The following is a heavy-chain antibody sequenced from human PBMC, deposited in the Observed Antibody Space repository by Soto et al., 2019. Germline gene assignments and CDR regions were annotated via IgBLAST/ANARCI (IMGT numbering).Heavy chain of an antibody. CDR1: GYTFTSYA. D-gene: IGHD6-6*01. CDR2: INAGNGNT. V-gene: IGHV1-3*01. Sequence: QVQLVQSGAEVKKPGASVKVSCKASGYTFTSYAMHWVRQAPEQRLEWMGWINAGNGNTKYSQKFQGRVTITRDTSASTAYMELSSLRSEDTAVYYCARGGASIAAPLIDYWGQGTLVTVSS. J-gene: IGHJ4*02. CDR3: ARGGASIAAPLIDY.